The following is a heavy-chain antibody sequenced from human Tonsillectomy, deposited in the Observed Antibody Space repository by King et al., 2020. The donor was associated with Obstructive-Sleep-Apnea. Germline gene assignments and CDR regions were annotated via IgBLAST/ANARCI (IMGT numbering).Heavy chain of an antibody. V-gene: IGHV4-38-2*02. Sequence: VQLQESGPGLVKPSETLSLTCTVSGYSISSGYYWGWIRQPPGKGLEWIGSIYHSGSTYYNPSLKSRVTISVDTSKNQFSLKLSSVTAADTAVYYCARVYFDGDYFSGMDVWGQGTTVNVSS. CDR2: IYHSGST. J-gene: IGHJ6*02. CDR3: ARVYFDGDYFSGMDV. D-gene: IGHD3-9*01. CDR1: GYSISSGYY.